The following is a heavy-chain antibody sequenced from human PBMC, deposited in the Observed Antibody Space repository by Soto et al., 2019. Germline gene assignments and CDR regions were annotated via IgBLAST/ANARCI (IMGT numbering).Heavy chain of an antibody. CDR3: ARVLRYFDWLSYYYYGMDV. V-gene: IGHV1-69*02. Sequence: SVKVSCKASGGTFSSYTISWVRQAPGQGLEWMGRIIPILGIANYAQKFQGRVTITADKSTSTAYMELSSLRSEDTAVYYCARVLRYFDWLSYYYYGMDVWGQGTTVTVSS. J-gene: IGHJ6*02. D-gene: IGHD3-9*01. CDR2: IIPILGIA. CDR1: GGTFSSYT.